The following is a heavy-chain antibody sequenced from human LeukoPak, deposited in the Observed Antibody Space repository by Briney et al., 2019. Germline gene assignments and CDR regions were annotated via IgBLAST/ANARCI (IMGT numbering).Heavy chain of an antibody. D-gene: IGHD3-22*01. CDR1: GGSISSSNW. CDR2: IYHSGST. V-gene: IGHV4-4*02. Sequence: SETLSLTCAVSGGSISSSNWWSWVRQPPGQGLEWIGEIYHSGSTNYNPSLKGRVTISVDKSKNQFSLKLSSVTAADTAVYYCARVGVDSSGYVLDYWGQGTLVTVSS. J-gene: IGHJ4*02. CDR3: ARVGVDSSGYVLDY.